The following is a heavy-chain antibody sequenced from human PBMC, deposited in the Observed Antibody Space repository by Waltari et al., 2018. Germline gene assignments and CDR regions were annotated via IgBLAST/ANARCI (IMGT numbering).Heavy chain of an antibody. CDR3: ARLKQLVYYFDS. J-gene: IGHJ4*02. CDR2: LYSGGGT. D-gene: IGHD1-1*01. CDR1: GFSVTSNY. V-gene: IGHV3-53*01. Sequence: EVQLVESGGGLIQPGGSLRLSCAVSGFSVTSNYLTWLRQAPGKGREWVAVLYSGGGTYYTDSVKGRFTISRDNANNTLDLQMTGLRADDTAVYFCARLKQLVYYFDSWGQGTQVTVSS.